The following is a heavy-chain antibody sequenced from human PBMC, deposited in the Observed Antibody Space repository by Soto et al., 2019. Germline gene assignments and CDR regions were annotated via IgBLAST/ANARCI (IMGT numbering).Heavy chain of an antibody. CDR3: ATNFRNLVATGDFDY. V-gene: IGHV1-69*13. J-gene: IGHJ4*02. CDR2: IIPIFGTA. D-gene: IGHD2-15*01. Sequence: ASVKVSCKASGGTFSSYAISWVRQAPGQGLEWMGGIIPIFGTANYAQKFQGRVTITADESTSTAYMELSSLRSEDTAVYYCATNFRNLVATGDFDYWGQGTLVTVSS. CDR1: GGTFSSYA.